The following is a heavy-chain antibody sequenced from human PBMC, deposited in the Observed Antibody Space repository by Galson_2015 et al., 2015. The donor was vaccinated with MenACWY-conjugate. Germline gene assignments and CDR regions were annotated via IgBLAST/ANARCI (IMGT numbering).Heavy chain of an antibody. D-gene: IGHD6-13*01. CDR1: GFTFSSYW. CDR3: ARGGQGFEAAEDNWFDP. V-gene: IGHV3-74*01. J-gene: IGHJ5*02. Sequence: SLRLSCAASGFTFSSYWMHWVRQGPGKGLVWVSRINSDGSSTNYADSVKGRFTISRDNAKNTLYLQMNSLRAEDTAVYYCARGGQGFEAAEDNWFDPWGQGTLVTVSS. CDR2: INSDGSST.